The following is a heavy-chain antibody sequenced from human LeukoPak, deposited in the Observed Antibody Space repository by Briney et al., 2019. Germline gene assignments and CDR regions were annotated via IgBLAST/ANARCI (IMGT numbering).Heavy chain of an antibody. V-gene: IGHV4-4*02. CDR3: ASGQGWLTDH. Sequence: PSETLSLTCAVSGGSIKSNNWWSWVRQPPGKGLEWIGEIYHSGSTNYNPSLESRVTVSVDKSKNQFSLDLSSVTAADTAVYYCASGQGWLTDHWGRGTLVAVSS. J-gene: IGHJ5*02. CDR1: GGSIKSNNW. D-gene: IGHD5-12*01. CDR2: IYHSGST.